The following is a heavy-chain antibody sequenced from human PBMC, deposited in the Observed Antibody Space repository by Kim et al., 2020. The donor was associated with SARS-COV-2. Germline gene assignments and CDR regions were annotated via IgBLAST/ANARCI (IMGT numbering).Heavy chain of an antibody. CDR2: ISSSSSYI. Sequence: GGSLRLSCAASGFTFSSYSMNWVRQAPGKGLEWVSSISSSSSYIYYADSVKGRFTISRDNAKNSLYLQMNSLRAEDTAVYYCARDYSDAGIYYYYYYGMDVWGQGTTVTVSS. CDR1: GFTFSSYS. CDR3: ARDYSDAGIYYYYYYGMDV. D-gene: IGHD4-17*01. V-gene: IGHV3-21*01. J-gene: IGHJ6*02.